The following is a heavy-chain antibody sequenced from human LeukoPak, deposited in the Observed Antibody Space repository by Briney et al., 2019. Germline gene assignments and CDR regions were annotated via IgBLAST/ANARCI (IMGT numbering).Heavy chain of an antibody. CDR2: ISYTGSS. D-gene: IGHD2-15*01. V-gene: IGHV4-39*07. J-gene: IGHJ4*02. CDR3: VRDLGVGGSWPLDF. Sequence: PSETLSLTCVVSGASVSTTSCLWGWVRQTPGKGLEWIGSISYTGSSNYNPSLNSRVTMSLDPAKNHFSLRMTSLTAADTAVYYCVRDLGVGGSWPLDFWGPGTVVIVSS. CDR1: GASVSTTSCL.